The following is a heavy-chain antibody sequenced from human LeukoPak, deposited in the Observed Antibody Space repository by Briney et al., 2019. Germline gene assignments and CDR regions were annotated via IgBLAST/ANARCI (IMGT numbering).Heavy chain of an antibody. V-gene: IGHV3-23*01. CDR3: AKDLGYSGYDLTGY. D-gene: IGHD5-12*01. Sequence: GGSLRLSCAASGFTFSSYAMSWVRQAPGKGQEWVSAISGSGGSTYYADSVKGRFTTSRDNSKNTLYLQMNSLRAEDTAVYYCAKDLGYSGYDLTGYWGQGTLVTVSS. J-gene: IGHJ4*02. CDR1: GFTFSSYA. CDR2: ISGSGGST.